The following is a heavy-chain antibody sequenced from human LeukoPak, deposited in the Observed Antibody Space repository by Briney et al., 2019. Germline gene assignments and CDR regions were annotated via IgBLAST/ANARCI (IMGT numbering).Heavy chain of an antibody. CDR1: GDSMSSYY. CDR3: ARGDYYDGGGRNWFDP. J-gene: IGHJ5*02. V-gene: IGHV4-4*07. CDR2: IHTSWTT. Sequence: PSDTLSLTCTVSGDSMSSYYWNFIRQPAGKGLEWIGHIHTSWTTYYNPSLKSRITMSVDTSRNQFSLRLTSVTAADTAVYYCARGDYYDGGGRNWFDPWGQGTLVTVSS. D-gene: IGHD3-16*01.